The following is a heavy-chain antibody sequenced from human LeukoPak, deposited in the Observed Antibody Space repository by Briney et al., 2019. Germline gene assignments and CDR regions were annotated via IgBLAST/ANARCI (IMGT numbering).Heavy chain of an antibody. CDR2: IIPILGIA. CDR1: GGTFSSYA. D-gene: IGHD2-2*01. Sequence: ASVKVSCKASGGTFSSYAISWVRQAPGQGLEWMGRIIPILGIANYAQKFQGRVTVTADKSTSTAYMELGSLRSEDTAVYYCARVGNAWDYYYMDVWGKGTTVTVSS. V-gene: IGHV1-69*04. CDR3: ARVGNAWDYYYMDV. J-gene: IGHJ6*03.